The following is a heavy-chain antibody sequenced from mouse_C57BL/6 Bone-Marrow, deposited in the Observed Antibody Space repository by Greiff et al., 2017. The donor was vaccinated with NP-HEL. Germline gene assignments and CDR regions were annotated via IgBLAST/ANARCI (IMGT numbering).Heavy chain of an antibody. Sequence: EVQLQQSGPVLVKPGASVKMSCKASGYTFTDYYMNWVKQSHGKSLEWIGVINPYNGGTSYNQKFKGKATLTVDKSSSTAYMELNSLTSEDSAVYYCARRGWDGYAPNWVFAYWGQGTLVTVSA. J-gene: IGHJ3*01. CDR1: GYTFTDYY. D-gene: IGHD2-2*01. V-gene: IGHV1-19*01. CDR2: INPYNGGT. CDR3: ARRGWDGYAPNWVFAY.